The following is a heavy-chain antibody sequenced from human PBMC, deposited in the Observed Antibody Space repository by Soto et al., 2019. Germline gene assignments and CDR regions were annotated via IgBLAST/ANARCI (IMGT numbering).Heavy chain of an antibody. Sequence: GGSLRLSCAASGFTFSSYSMNWVRQAPGKGLEWVSSISSSSSYIYCADSVKGRFTISRDNAKNSLYLQMNSLRAEDTAVYYCARDRLWFGDLDYWGQGTLVTVSS. CDR2: ISSSSSYI. CDR3: ARDRLWFGDLDY. CDR1: GFTFSSYS. D-gene: IGHD3-10*01. J-gene: IGHJ4*02. V-gene: IGHV3-21*01.